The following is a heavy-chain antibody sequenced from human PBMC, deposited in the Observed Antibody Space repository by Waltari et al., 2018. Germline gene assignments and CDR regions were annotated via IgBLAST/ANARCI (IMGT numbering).Heavy chain of an antibody. Sequence: QITLKESGPTLVKPTQTLTLTCTFSGLSLSTSGVGVAWVRPPPGKALEWLALIYWDDDKRYSRSLRNRVTVTKDTSKNEVVLTMTNMDPLDTVTYFCPHVRYFDWFQTNDAFDVWGQGSMVTVSS. J-gene: IGHJ3*01. CDR1: GLSLSTSGVG. CDR2: IYWDDDK. CDR3: PHVRYFDWFQTNDAFDV. D-gene: IGHD3-9*01. V-gene: IGHV2-5*02.